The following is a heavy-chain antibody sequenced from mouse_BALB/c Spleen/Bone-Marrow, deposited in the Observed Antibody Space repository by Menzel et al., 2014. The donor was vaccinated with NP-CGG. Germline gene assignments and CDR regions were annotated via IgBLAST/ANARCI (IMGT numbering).Heavy chain of an antibody. CDR3: ARRGWYYAMDY. CDR2: ISNGGGST. J-gene: IGHJ4*01. V-gene: IGHV5-12*02. CDR1: GFTFSDYY. D-gene: IGHD2-3*01. Sequence: EVKLMESGGGLVQPGGSLKLSCATSGFTFSDYYMYWVRQTPEKRLEWVAYISNGGGSTCYPDTVKGRFTISRDNAKNTPYLQMSRLKSEDTAMYYCARRGWYYAMDYWGQGTSVTVSS.